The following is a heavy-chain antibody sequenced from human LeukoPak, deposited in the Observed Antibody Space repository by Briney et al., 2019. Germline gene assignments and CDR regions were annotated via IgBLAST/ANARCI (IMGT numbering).Heavy chain of an antibody. V-gene: IGHV3-7*01. D-gene: IGHD3-16*01. CDR1: GFTFSSYW. CDR2: IKQDGSEK. CDR3: ARDGGDVLNWFDP. Sequence: GGSLRLSCAASGFTFSSYWMSWVRQAPGKGLEWVANIKQDGSEKYYVDPVKGRFTISRDNAKNSLYLQMNSLRAEDTAVYYCARDGGDVLNWFDPWGQGTLVTVSS. J-gene: IGHJ5*02.